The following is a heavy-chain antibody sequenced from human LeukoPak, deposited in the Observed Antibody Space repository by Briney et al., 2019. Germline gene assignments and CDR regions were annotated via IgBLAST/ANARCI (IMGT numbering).Heavy chain of an antibody. J-gene: IGHJ4*02. CDR1: GGSISSDGYS. D-gene: IGHD3-10*01. V-gene: IGHV4-30-2*01. CDR3: AREASGSGGYYFDY. CDR2: IYHSGST. Sequence: PSETLSLTCAVSGGSISSDGYSWSWIRQPPGKGLEWIGYIYHSGSTYYNPSLKSRVTISADRSKNQFSLKLSSVTAADTAVYYCAREASGSGGYYFDYWGQGTLVTVSS.